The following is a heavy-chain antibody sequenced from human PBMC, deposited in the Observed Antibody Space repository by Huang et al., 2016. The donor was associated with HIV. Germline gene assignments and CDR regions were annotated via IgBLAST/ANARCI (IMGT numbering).Heavy chain of an antibody. J-gene: IGHJ4*02. CDR2: IYYSGNT. CDR1: GGSISTHY. V-gene: IGHV4-59*11. Sequence: QVQLQESGPGLVKPSETLSLTFTVSGGSISTHYWRWLRQPPGKVLEWIGSIYYSGNTDYGPSLKSRVTMFLDTSKNQFSLRVNAVTAADTAMYYCARDHHDFWRGYGRMYFFDHWGQGTLVTVSS. D-gene: IGHD3-3*01. CDR3: ARDHHDFWRGYGRMYFFDH.